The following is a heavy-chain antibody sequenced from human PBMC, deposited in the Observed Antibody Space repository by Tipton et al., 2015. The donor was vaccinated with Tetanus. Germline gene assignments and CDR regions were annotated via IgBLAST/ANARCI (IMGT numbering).Heavy chain of an antibody. Sequence: QSGAEVKKPGASVKVSCKASGYTFTSYYMHWVRQAPGQGLEWMGIINPSGGSTNYAQKFQGRVTMTRDTSTSTVYMELSSPRSEDTAVYYCARDSGVVDTAMVTYYYGMDVWGQGTTVTVSS. D-gene: IGHD5-18*01. J-gene: IGHJ6*02. CDR2: INPSGGST. CDR1: GYTFTSYY. CDR3: ARDSGVVDTAMVTYYYGMDV. V-gene: IGHV1-46*01.